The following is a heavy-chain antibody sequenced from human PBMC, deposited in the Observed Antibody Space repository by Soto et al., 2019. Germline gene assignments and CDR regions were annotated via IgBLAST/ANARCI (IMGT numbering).Heavy chain of an antibody. CDR2: ISSRSDTL. D-gene: IGHD2-15*01. V-gene: IGHV3-48*02. Sequence: GGSLRLSCAGSGFTFSAYAMNWVRQGPGKGLEWVSYISSRSDTLYYADSVKGRFTISRDNAKNSVYLQVNNLRDEDTAVYYCARDWDIVILSVPIPNYNYVMDVWGQGTTVTVSS. J-gene: IGHJ6*02. CDR1: GFTFSAYA. CDR3: ARDWDIVILSVPIPNYNYVMDV.